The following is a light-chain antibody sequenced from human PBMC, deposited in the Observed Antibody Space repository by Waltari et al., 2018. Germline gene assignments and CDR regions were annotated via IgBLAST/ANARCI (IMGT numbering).Light chain of an antibody. V-gene: IGKV2-30*02. Sequence: DVVMTQSPLSLPVTLGQPASIPCKSSQSLVHSDGNTFLNWFHQGPGQSPRRLIYKVSNRDAGVPERFSGSGSGTDFTLKISRVEAEDVGVYYCMQSIHWPWTFGQGTKVEIK. CDR2: KVS. CDR3: MQSIHWPWT. J-gene: IGKJ1*01. CDR1: QSLVHSDGNTF.